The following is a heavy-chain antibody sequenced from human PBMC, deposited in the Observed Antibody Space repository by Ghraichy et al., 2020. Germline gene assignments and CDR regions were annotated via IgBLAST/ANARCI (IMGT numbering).Heavy chain of an antibody. J-gene: IGHJ3*02. CDR3: SRGVQRSGYCDVLDI. CDR1: GFTLSNYV. Sequence: GGSLRLSCAASGFTLSNYVVHWVRQAPGKGLEWVSSISGDGHSRYYSESVKYRFTISRDNSKDTVYLEANSLRADDTAVYYCSRGVQRSGYCDVLDIWGQGTRVTAAS. CDR2: ISGDGHSR. D-gene: IGHD3-3*01. V-gene: IGHV3-30-3*01.